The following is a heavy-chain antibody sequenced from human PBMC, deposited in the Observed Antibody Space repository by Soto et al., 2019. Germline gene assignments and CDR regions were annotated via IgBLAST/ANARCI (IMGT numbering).Heavy chain of an antibody. CDR3: ARGGYCSSTSCYGYGMDV. CDR2: IYYSGST. CDR1: GYSISSSNW. Sequence: VQLQESGPGLVKPSDTLSLTCAVSGYSISSSNWWGWTRQPPGKGLEWIGYIYYSGSTYYNPSLKSRVTMSVDTSKNQFSLKLSSVTAVDTAVYYCARGGYCSSTSCYGYGMDVWGQGTTVNVSS. D-gene: IGHD2-2*01. J-gene: IGHJ6*02. V-gene: IGHV4-28*03.